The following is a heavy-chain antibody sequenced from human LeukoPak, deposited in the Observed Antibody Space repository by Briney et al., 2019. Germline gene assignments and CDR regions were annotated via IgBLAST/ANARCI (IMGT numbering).Heavy chain of an antibody. CDR3: ARDWGGGGSFDY. CDR1: GGSISSGGYY. V-gene: IGHV4-31*03. D-gene: IGHD3-10*01. CDR2: IYYSGST. Sequence: SQTLSLTCTVSGGSISSGGYYWSWIRQHPGKGLEWIGYIYYSGSTYYNPTLKSRVTISVDTSKNQFSLKLSSVTAADTAVYYCARDWGGGGSFDYWGQGTLVTVSS. J-gene: IGHJ4*02.